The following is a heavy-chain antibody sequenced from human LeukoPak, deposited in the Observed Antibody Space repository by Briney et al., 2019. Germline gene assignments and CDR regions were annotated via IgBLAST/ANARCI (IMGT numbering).Heavy chain of an antibody. Sequence: GGSLRLSCAASGFTFSSYGMHWVRQAPGKGLEWVAVISYDGSNKYYADSVKGRFTISRDNSKNTLYLQMNSLRAEDTAVYYCAKGSAFDIWGQGTMVTVSS. CDR2: ISYDGSNK. CDR3: AKGSAFDI. J-gene: IGHJ3*02. V-gene: IGHV3-30*18. CDR1: GFTFSSYG.